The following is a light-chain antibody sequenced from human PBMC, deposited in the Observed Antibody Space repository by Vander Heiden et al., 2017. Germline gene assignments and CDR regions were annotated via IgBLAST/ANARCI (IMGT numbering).Light chain of an antibody. CDR1: QSVLYSSNNKNY. CDR3: QQYYDTLWT. V-gene: IGKV4-1*01. CDR2: WAS. J-gene: IGKJ1*01. Sequence: DIVMTESPDSLAVSLGERDTINCKSSQSVLYSSNNKNYFAWYQKKPGQPPKLLIYWASTRESGVPDRFSGSGSGTDFTLTISSLQAEDVAVYYCQQYYDTLWTFGQGTKVEIK.